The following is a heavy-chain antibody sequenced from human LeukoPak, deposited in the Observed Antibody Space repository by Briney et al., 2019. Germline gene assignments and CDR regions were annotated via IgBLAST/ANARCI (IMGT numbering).Heavy chain of an antibody. J-gene: IGHJ5*02. Sequence: GGSLRLSCAASGFTFSDYYMSWLRQAPGKGLEWVSYISSSGSTIYYADSVKGRFTISRDNAKNSLYLQMNSLRAEDTAVYYCARASRYGLNWFDPWGQGTLVTVSS. CDR3: ARASRYGLNWFDP. CDR1: GFTFSDYY. CDR2: ISSSGSTI. V-gene: IGHV3-11*04. D-gene: IGHD3-10*01.